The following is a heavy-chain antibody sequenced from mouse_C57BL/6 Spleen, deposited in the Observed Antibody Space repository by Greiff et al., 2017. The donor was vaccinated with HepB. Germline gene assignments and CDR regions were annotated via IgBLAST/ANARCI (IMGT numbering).Heavy chain of an antibody. D-gene: IGHD2-5*01. CDR1: GYTFTSYT. Sequence: VQLQESGAELARPGASVKMSCKASGYTFTSYTMHWVKQRPGQGLEWIGYINPSSGYTKYNQKFKDKATLTADKSYSTAYMQLSRLTSEDSAVYYCARSPSYYSNSYYFDYWGQGTTLTVSS. CDR3: ARSPSYYSNSYYFDY. J-gene: IGHJ2*01. CDR2: INPSSGYT. V-gene: IGHV1-4*01.